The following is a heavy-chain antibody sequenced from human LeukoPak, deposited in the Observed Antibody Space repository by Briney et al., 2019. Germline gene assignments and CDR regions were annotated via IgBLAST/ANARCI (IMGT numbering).Heavy chain of an antibody. CDR1: GGSIGSSSYY. Sequence: SETLSLTCTVSGGSIGSSSYYWGWIRQPPGKGLEWIGSIYYSGSTYYNPSLKSRVTISVDTSKNQFSLKLSSVTAADTAVYYCARGRTYYYDSSGWTYDYWGQGTLVTVSS. J-gene: IGHJ4*02. CDR3: ARGRTYYYDSSGWTYDY. D-gene: IGHD3-22*01. V-gene: IGHV4-39*01. CDR2: IYYSGST.